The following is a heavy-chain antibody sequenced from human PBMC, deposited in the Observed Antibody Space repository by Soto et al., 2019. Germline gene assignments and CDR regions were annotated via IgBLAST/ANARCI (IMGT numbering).Heavy chain of an antibody. J-gene: IGHJ6*02. Sequence: PGGSLRLSCAASGFTFSSYGMHWVRQAPGKGLEWVAVIWYDGSNKYYADSVKGRFTISRDNSKNTLYLQMNSLRAEDTAVYYCARDKGRFLEWSREHYYYGMDVWGQGTTVTVSS. V-gene: IGHV3-33*01. CDR1: GFTFSSYG. CDR2: IWYDGSNK. D-gene: IGHD3-3*01. CDR3: ARDKGRFLEWSREHYYYGMDV.